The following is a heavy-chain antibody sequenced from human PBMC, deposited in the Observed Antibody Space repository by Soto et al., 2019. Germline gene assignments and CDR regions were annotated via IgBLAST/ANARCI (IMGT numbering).Heavy chain of an antibody. CDR2: ISYDGSNK. J-gene: IGHJ6*02. V-gene: IGHV3-30-3*01. CDR1: GFTFSSYA. CDR3: ARELGYCSSTSCKRHYYYYGMDV. D-gene: IGHD2-2*01. Sequence: GGSLRLSCAASGFTFSSYAMHWVRQAPGKGLEWVAVISYDGSNKYYADSVKGRFTISRDNSKNTLYLQMNSLRAEDTAVYYCARELGYCSSTSCKRHYYYYGMDVWGQGTTVTVSS.